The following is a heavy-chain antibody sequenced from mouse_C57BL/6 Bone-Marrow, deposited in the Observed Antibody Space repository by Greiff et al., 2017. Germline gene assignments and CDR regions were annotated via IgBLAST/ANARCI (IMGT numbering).Heavy chain of an antibody. J-gene: IGHJ2*01. V-gene: IGHV5-6*02. Sequence: DVMLVESGGDLVKPGGSLKLSCAASGFTFSSYGMSWVRQTPDKRLEWVATISSGGSYTYYPDSVKGRFTISRDNAKNTLYLQMSSLKSEDTAMYYCARHYGKDYWGQGTTLTVSS. CDR3: ARHYGKDY. D-gene: IGHD1-1*01. CDR1: GFTFSSYG. CDR2: ISSGGSYT.